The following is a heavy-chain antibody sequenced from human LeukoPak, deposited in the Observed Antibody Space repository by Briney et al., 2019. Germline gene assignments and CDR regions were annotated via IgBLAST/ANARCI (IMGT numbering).Heavy chain of an antibody. V-gene: IGHV4-39*01. CDR3: ARQEVVGATGGDY. CDR1: GGSISSSSYY. J-gene: IGHJ4*02. D-gene: IGHD1-26*01. CDR2: IYYSGST. Sequence: PSDTLSLTCTVSGGSISSSSYYWGWIRQPPGKGLEWIGSIYYSGSTYYNPSLKSRVTISVDTSKNQFSLKLSSVTAADTAVYYCARQEVVGATGGDYWGQGTLVTVSS.